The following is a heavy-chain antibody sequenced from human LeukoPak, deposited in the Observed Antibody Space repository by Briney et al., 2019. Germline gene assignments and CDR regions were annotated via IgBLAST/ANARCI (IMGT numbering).Heavy chain of an antibody. J-gene: IGHJ4*02. CDR3: ARPQSSSGYYWPFDD. Sequence: GGSLRLSCAASGFTFSNYWMGWVRQAPGKRLEWVANMNIDGSEKYYADSVKGRFSISRDNARNSVYLQMASLRVEDTAVYYCARPQSSSGYYWPFDDWGQGTLVTVSS. D-gene: IGHD3-22*01. V-gene: IGHV3-7*03. CDR2: MNIDGSEK. CDR1: GFTFSNYW.